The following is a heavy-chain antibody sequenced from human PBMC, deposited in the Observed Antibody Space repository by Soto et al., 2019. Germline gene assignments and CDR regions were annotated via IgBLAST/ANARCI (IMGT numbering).Heavy chain of an antibody. CDR3: ADGGEWAFNFVY. Sequence: GGSRRLSCAASGFTFSTYAMSWVRQAPGEGLEWVSGISVSGANTYYADSVKGRFTISRDNSKNTLYLQMNNLRAEDTAVYYCADGGEWAFNFVYWGQGTQVTVSS. J-gene: IGHJ4*02. CDR2: ISVSGANT. V-gene: IGHV3-23*01. CDR1: GFTFSTYA. D-gene: IGHD3-10*01.